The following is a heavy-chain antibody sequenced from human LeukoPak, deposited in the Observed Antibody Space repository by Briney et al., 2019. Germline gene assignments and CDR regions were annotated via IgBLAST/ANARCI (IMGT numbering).Heavy chain of an antibody. CDR1: GFTFSDYY. CDR2: IHYSGTT. J-gene: IGHJ3*02. CDR3: ARQRDTASVGAFDI. Sequence: PGGSLRLSCAASGFTFSDYYMSWIRQPPGKGLEWIGSIHYSGTTYYNPSLQSRLTISVDASKNQFSLKVTSVTATDTALYYCARQRDTASVGAFDIWGQGTMVTVPS. V-gene: IGHV4-39*01. D-gene: IGHD5-18*01.